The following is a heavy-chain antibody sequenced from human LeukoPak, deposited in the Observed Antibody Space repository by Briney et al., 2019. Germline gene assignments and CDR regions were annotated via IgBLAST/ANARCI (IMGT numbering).Heavy chain of an antibody. Sequence: PGRSLRLSCAASGFTFSSYAMHWVRQAPGKGLEWVAVISYNGSNKYYADSVKGRFTISRDNARNSVYLQMNSLRAEDTALYFCARDQGGVVPVAILIFHYYYMDVWGKGTTVIVSS. CDR3: ARDQGGVVPVAILIFHYYYMDV. J-gene: IGHJ6*03. CDR1: GFTFSSYA. V-gene: IGHV3-30-3*01. CDR2: ISYNGSNK. D-gene: IGHD2-2*02.